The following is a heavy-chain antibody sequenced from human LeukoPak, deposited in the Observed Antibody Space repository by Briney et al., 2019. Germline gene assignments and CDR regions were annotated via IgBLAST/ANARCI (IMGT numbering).Heavy chain of an antibody. CDR1: GFTFSIFW. V-gene: IGHV3-7*01. Sequence: GGSLRLSCVSSGFTFSIFWMKWVRQAQGKGLEWVASINEDGSGKFSVGSVKDRITISRDNTRNSLDLQINSLTVEDTAIYYCARDDGDVWGTGTTVTVSS. CDR3: ARDDGDV. CDR2: INEDGSGK. J-gene: IGHJ6*04.